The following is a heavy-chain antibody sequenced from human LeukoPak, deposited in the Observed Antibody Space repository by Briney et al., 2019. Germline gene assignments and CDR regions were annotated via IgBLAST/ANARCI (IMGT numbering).Heavy chain of an antibody. D-gene: IGHD5-24*01. CDR2: INSDGGST. Sequence: GGSLRLSCTASGFTFSSYWMHWVRQAPGKGLVWVSRINSDGGSTSYADSARGRFTISRDNAKNTLYLQMNSLRAEDTAVYYCARRIQGMAPYYFDYWGQGTLVTVSS. V-gene: IGHV3-74*01. J-gene: IGHJ4*02. CDR1: GFTFSSYW. CDR3: ARRIQGMAPYYFDY.